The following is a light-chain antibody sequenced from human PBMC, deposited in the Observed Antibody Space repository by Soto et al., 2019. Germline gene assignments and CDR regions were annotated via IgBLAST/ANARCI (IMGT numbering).Light chain of an antibody. J-gene: IGLJ3*02. CDR1: TGAVTSGHF. Sequence: QAVVTQEPSLTVSPGGTVTLTCASSTGAVTSGHFPYWFQQKPGQAPRTLINDTSDKHSWTPARFSGSLLGGKAALTLSGAEHEDEADYYCLLSYPGTAEVFGGGTKLTVL. CDR2: DTS. V-gene: IGLV7-46*01. CDR3: LLSYPGTAEV.